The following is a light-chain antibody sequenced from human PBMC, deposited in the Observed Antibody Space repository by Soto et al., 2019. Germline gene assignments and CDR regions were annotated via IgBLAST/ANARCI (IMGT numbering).Light chain of an antibody. Sequence: EIVLTQSPATLSLSPGERATLSCRVSQNVRTYLAWYQQRPGQAPRLLIYDASNRATGIPARFTGSGSGTDFTLTISSLEPEDFAVYYCQQRSQPFTFGPGTKVDIK. CDR1: QNVRTY. CDR3: QQRSQPFT. V-gene: IGKV3-11*01. J-gene: IGKJ3*01. CDR2: DAS.